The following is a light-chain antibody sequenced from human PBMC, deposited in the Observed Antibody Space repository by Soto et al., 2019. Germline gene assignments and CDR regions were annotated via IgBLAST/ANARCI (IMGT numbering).Light chain of an antibody. V-gene: IGKV1-5*01. CDR2: DAS. CDR1: QSISNW. CDR3: QQYRSYST. Sequence: DIQLPQSPSPLSASVGDRVTITCRASQSISNWVAWYQQKPGKVPELLIYDASRLQSGVPLRFSGSGSGTEFTLTISSLQPDDFATDYCQQYRSYSTFGQGTKVES. J-gene: IGKJ1*01.